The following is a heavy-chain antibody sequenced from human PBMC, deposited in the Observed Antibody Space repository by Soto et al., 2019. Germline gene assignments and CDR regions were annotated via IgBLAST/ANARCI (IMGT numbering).Heavy chain of an antibody. J-gene: IGHJ5*02. CDR2: MSAYNGNT. D-gene: IGHD2-2*01. CDR1: GYTFTSFG. V-gene: IGHV1-18*01. CDR3: ARDQIALIPGRGFVP. Sequence: ASVKVSCKASGYTFTSFGISWVRQAPGQGLEWMGWMSAYNGNTNYAQKLQGRVTMTRDTSTSTAYMELSSLRSEDTAVYYCARDQIALIPGRGFVPWGQG.